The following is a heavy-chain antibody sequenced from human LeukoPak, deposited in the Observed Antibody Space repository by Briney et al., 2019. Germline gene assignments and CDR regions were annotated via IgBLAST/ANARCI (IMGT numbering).Heavy chain of an antibody. CDR1: GYSFTSYW. V-gene: IGHV5-51*01. D-gene: IGHD3-22*01. CDR2: IYPGDSDT. Sequence: GESLKISCKGSGYSFTSYWIGWVRQVPGKGLEWMGIIYPGDSDTRYSPSFQGQVTISADKSISTAYLQWSSLKASDTAMYYCARIARPDYYDSSGYYTPYYFDYWGQGTLVTVSS. CDR3: ARIARPDYYDSSGYYTPYYFDY. J-gene: IGHJ4*02.